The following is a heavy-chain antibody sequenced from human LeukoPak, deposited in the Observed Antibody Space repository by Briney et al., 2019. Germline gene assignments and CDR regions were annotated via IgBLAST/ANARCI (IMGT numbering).Heavy chain of an antibody. CDR1: GGSFSGYY. D-gene: IGHD4-17*01. CDR2: INHSGST. V-gene: IGHV4-34*01. Sequence: SEALSLTCAVYGGSFSGYYWSWIRQPPGKGLEWIGEINHSGSTNYNPSLKSRVTISVDTSKNQFPLKLSSVTAADTAVYYCARSYGDYVWFSAFDIWGQGTVVTVSS. CDR3: ARSYGDYVWFSAFDI. J-gene: IGHJ3*02.